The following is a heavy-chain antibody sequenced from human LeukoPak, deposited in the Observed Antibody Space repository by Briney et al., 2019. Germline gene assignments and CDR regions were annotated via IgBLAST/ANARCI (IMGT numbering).Heavy chain of an antibody. CDR2: IYYSGST. D-gene: IGHD2-21*02. CDR3: ARHLVVVTARNRPERNLDY. Sequence: ASETLSLTCTVSGGSISSSSYYWGWIRQPPGKGLEWIGSIYYSGSTYYNPSLKSRVTISVDTSKNQFSLKLSSVTAADTAVYYCARHLVVVTARNRPERNLDYWGQGALVTVSS. J-gene: IGHJ4*02. CDR1: GGSISSSSYY. V-gene: IGHV4-39*01.